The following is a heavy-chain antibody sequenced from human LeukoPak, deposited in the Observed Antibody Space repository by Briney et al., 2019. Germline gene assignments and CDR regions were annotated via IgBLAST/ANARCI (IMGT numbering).Heavy chain of an antibody. V-gene: IGHV1-8*03. Sequence: GASVKVSCKASGYTFTSYDINWVRQATGQGLEWMGWMNPNSGNTGYAQKFQGRVTITRNTSISTAYMELSSLRSEDTAVCYCARVDSSSWYGDAFDIWGQGTMVTVSS. CDR1: GYTFTSYD. J-gene: IGHJ3*02. CDR2: MNPNSGNT. D-gene: IGHD6-13*01. CDR3: ARVDSSSWYGDAFDI.